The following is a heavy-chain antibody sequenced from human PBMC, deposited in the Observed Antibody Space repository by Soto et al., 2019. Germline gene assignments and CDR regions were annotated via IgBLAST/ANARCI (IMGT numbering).Heavy chain of an antibody. CDR1: GGSISSGGYY. CDR3: ARASTISSRLAK. Sequence: SETLSLTCTVSGGSISSGGYYWSWIRQHPGKGLEWIGYIYYSGSTYYNPSLKSRVTISVDTSKNQFSLKLSSVTAADTAVYYCARASTISSRLAKWGQGTLVTVSS. J-gene: IGHJ4*02. D-gene: IGHD6-13*01. CDR2: IYYSGST. V-gene: IGHV4-31*03.